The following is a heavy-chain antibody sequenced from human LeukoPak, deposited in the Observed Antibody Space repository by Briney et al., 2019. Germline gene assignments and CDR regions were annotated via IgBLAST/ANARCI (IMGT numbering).Heavy chain of an antibody. V-gene: IGHV1-69*04. Sequence: SVKVSCKASGGTFSSYAISWVRQAPGQGLEWMGRIIPILGIANYAQKFQGRVTITADKSTSTAYTELSSLRSEDTAVYYCARAAGYYGSGSYLFNFDYWGQGTLVTISS. CDR3: ARAAGYYGSGSYLFNFDY. D-gene: IGHD3-10*01. J-gene: IGHJ4*02. CDR1: GGTFSSYA. CDR2: IIPILGIA.